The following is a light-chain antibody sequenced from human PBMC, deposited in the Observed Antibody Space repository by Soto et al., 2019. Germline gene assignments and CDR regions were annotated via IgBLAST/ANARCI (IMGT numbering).Light chain of an antibody. CDR3: QQSYSTPIT. Sequence: DIQVIQTPSSLSASVGERVTITCRASQTLSSYLNWYQQKPGKAPKLLIHSASSLQSGVPSRFSGSESGTDFTLTISSLQPEDSATYYCQQSYSTPITFGQGTRLEIK. J-gene: IGKJ5*01. CDR2: SAS. CDR1: QTLSSY. V-gene: IGKV1-39*01.